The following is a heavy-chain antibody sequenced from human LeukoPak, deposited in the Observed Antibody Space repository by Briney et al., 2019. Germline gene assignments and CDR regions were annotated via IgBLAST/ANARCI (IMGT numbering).Heavy chain of an antibody. CDR3: MRGATDTTRWFDP. CDR2: ISRASESI. V-gene: IGHV3-21*01. Sequence: GGTLRLSCAASGFTFNAYSMGWVRQAPGKGLEWVSIISRASESIFYADSVKGRFTISRDNAKNSLYLQMNGLRAEDTAAYYCMRGATDTTRWFDPWGQGTLVTVSS. J-gene: IGHJ5*02. D-gene: IGHD1-7*01. CDR1: GFTFNAYS.